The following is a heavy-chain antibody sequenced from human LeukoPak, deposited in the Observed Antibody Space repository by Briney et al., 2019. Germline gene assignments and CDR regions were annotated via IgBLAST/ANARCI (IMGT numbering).Heavy chain of an antibody. D-gene: IGHD3-9*01. CDR2: INPNSGGT. Sequence: ASVKVSCKASGYTFTGYYMHWVRQAPGQGLEWMGWINPNSGGTNYAQKFQGRVTMTRDTSISTAYMELSRLRSDDTAVYYCARGYYDILTGRPKDFDYWGQGILVTVSS. J-gene: IGHJ4*02. CDR3: ARGYYDILTGRPKDFDY. V-gene: IGHV1-2*02. CDR1: GYTFTGYY.